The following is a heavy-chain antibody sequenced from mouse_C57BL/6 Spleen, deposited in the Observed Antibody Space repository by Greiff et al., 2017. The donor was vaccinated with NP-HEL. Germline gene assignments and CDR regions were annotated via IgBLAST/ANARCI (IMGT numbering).Heavy chain of an antibody. D-gene: IGHD3-2*02. V-gene: IGHV1-64*01. J-gene: IGHJ3*01. Sequence: VQLQQSGAELVKPGASVKLSCKASGYTFTSYWMHWVKQRPGQGLEWIGMIHPNSGSTNYNEKFKSKATLTVDKSSSTAYMQLSSLTSEDSAVYYCARGETAQATFAYWGQGTLVTVSA. CDR2: IHPNSGST. CDR3: ARGETAQATFAY. CDR1: GYTFTSYW.